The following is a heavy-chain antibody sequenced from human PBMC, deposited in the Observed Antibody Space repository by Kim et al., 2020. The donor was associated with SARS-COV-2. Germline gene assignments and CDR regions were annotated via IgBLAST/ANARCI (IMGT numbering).Heavy chain of an antibody. CDR3: ARASSSRQAPFDY. Sequence: GGSLRLSCAASGFTFSDHFMDWVRQAPGKGLEWVGRIRNKANSYTTEYAASVKGRFTISRDDSKNSLYLEMNSLKTEDTAVYYCARASSSRQAPFDYWGQGTLVTVSS. J-gene: IGHJ4*02. CDR2: IRNKANSYTT. V-gene: IGHV3-72*01. CDR1: GFTFSDHF. D-gene: IGHD6-13*01.